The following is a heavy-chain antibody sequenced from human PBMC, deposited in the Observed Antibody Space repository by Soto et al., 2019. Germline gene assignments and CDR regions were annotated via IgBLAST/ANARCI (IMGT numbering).Heavy chain of an antibody. D-gene: IGHD3-22*01. CDR3: ARDRATYYYDSSGYRNWFDP. J-gene: IGHJ5*02. CDR2: TYYRPKWYN. V-gene: IGHV6-1*01. Sequence: SQTLSLTCAISGDSVSSNSAAWNWIRQSPSRGLEWLGRTYYRPKWYNDYAVSVKSRITINPDTSKNQFSLQLNSVTPEDTAVYYCARDRATYYYDSSGYRNWFDPWGQGTLVTVSS. CDR1: GDSVSSNSAA.